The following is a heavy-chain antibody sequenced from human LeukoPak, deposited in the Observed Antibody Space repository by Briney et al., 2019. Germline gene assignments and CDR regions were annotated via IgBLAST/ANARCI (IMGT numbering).Heavy chain of an antibody. CDR1: GFTVSSNY. CDR3: AREEGPIDY. CDR2: IHSGGST. J-gene: IGHJ4*02. V-gene: IGHV3-66*01. Sequence: GGSLRLSCAASGFTVSSNYMAWVRQAPGKGLEWVSLIHSGGSTNYADSVKGRFTISRDNSKNTLYLQMNSLRAEDTAVYYCAREEGPIDYWGQGTLVTVSS.